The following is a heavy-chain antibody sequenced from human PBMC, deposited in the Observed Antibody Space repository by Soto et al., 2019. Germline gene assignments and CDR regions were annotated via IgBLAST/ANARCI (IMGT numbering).Heavy chain of an antibody. D-gene: IGHD2-21*02. J-gene: IGHJ6*02. Sequence: QVQLQESGPGLVKPSQTLSLTCTVSGGSINIDYYHCTWIRQTPGKSLDWIGYIHYTGSISFNPSLQSRLTISVDTSKNQCSLKLTAVNAADTAVYFCAREDDGGDRDYYGLDVWGQGTTVTVSS. CDR2: IHYTGSI. CDR1: GGSINIDYYH. CDR3: AREDDGGDRDYYGLDV. V-gene: IGHV4-30-4*01.